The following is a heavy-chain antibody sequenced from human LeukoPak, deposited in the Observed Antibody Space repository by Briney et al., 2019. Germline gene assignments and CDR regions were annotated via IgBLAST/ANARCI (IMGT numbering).Heavy chain of an antibody. V-gene: IGHV3-74*01. D-gene: IGHD2-2*01. CDR3: VRGCSATSCQPFDY. CDR1: GFTFSDYW. CDR2: VNSDGSSA. Sequence: GGSLRLSCAASGFTFSDYWMHWVRHVPGKGLEWVSRVNSDGSSAGYADFVKGRFTISRDNAKNTLYVQMNSLTTEDTAVYYCVRGCSATSCQPFDYWGQGILVTVSS. J-gene: IGHJ4*02.